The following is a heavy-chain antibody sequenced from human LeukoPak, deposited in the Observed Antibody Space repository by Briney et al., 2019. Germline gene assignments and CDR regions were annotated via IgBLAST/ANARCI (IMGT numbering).Heavy chain of an antibody. CDR2: ISGNGGRT. Sequence: GGSLRLSCAASAFTFRNYAMSWVRQAPGKGLEWVSTISGNGGRTYDADSVKGRFTISRDNSKSTLYLQMNSLGAEDTATYYCAKDRGGYRGGGTCWGAFDVWGQGTMVTVSS. J-gene: IGHJ3*01. CDR3: AKDRGGYRGGGTCWGAFDV. D-gene: IGHD1-1*01. CDR1: AFTFRNYA. V-gene: IGHV3-23*01.